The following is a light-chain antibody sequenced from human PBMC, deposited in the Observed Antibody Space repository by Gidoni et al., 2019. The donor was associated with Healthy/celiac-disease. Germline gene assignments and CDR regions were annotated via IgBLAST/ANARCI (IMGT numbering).Light chain of an antibody. CDR1: QGISSA. Sequence: AIQLTQSPSSLSASVGDRVTITCRASQGISSALAWYQQKPGKAPKLLIYDASSLESGVPSRFIGSGSGTDFTLTISSLQPEDFATYYCQQFNNGVTFGPGTKVDIK. J-gene: IGKJ3*01. CDR2: DAS. V-gene: IGKV1D-13*01. CDR3: QQFNNGVT.